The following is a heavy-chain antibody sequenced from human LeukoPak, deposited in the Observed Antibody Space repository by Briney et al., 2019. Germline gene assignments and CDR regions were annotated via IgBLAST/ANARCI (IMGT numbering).Heavy chain of an antibody. CDR3: ARGVDGDPYYYGMDV. D-gene: IGHD4-17*01. J-gene: IGHJ6*02. Sequence: TSQTLSLTCTVSGGSVSSYYWSWIRQPPGKGLEWIGYIYYSGSTNYNPSLKSRVTISVDTSKNQFSLKLSSVTAADTAVYYCARGVDGDPYYYGMDVWGQGTTVTVSS. CDR1: GGSVSSYY. V-gene: IGHV4-59*02. CDR2: IYYSGST.